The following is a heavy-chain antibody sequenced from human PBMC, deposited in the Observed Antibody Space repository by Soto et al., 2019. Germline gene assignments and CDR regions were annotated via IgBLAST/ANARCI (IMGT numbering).Heavy chain of an antibody. D-gene: IGHD1-1*01. CDR3: AREVNAVAYDF. CDR1: GGSISSYGSY. Sequence: SETLSLTCTVSGGSISSYGSYWTWIRQHPGKGLEWIGSIDYSGSTDSKPSLKSRLTMLRDTSKNQFSLKLSSVTAADTAMYYCAREVNAVAYDFWGQGTMVTVSS. CDR2: IDYSGST. V-gene: IGHV4-31*03. J-gene: IGHJ3*01.